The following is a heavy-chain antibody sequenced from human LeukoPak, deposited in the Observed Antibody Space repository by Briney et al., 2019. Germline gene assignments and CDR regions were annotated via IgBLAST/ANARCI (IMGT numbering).Heavy chain of an antibody. V-gene: IGHV1-3*01. J-gene: IGHJ4*02. D-gene: IGHD1-7*01. CDR1: GYTFTSYA. CDR2: INAGNGNT. CDR3: ASSREGRVDSETRLVDY. Sequence: ASVNVSCEASGYTFTSYAMHWVRQAPGQRLEWMGWINAGNGNTKYSQNFQGRVTITRDTSASTAYMELRSLRSEDTAVYYCASSREGRVDSETRLVDYWGQGTLVTVSS.